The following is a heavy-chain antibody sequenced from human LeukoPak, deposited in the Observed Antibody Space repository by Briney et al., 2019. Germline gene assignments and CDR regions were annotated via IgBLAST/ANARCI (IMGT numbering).Heavy chain of an antibody. CDR3: AILTMHYDILTGTSDPFDY. CDR2: INPNSGGT. CDR1: GYTFTSYG. V-gene: IGHV1-2*02. J-gene: IGHJ4*02. D-gene: IGHD3-9*01. Sequence: GASVKVSCKASGYTFTSYGISWVRQAPGQGLEWMGWINPNSGGTNYAQKFQGRVTMTRDMSTSTVYMELSSLRSEDTAVYYCAILTMHYDILTGTSDPFDYWGQGTLVTVSS.